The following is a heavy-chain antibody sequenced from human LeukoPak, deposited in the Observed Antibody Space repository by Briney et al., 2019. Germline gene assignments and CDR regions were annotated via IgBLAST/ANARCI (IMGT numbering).Heavy chain of an antibody. CDR3: ARVRALSYYDSSGDLYYFDY. CDR1: GGSIHSYY. Sequence: SETLSLTCTVSGGSIHSYYWSWLRQPPGKGLEWIGYIYYSGSTDYNPSLKSRVTISVDTSKSQFSLKLSPVTAADTAVYYCARVRALSYYDSSGDLYYFDYWGQGTLVTVSS. J-gene: IGHJ4*02. CDR2: IYYSGST. D-gene: IGHD3-22*01. V-gene: IGHV4-59*01.